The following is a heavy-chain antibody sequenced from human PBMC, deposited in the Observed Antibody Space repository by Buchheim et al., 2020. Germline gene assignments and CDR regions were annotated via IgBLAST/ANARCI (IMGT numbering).Heavy chain of an antibody. CDR2: ISGSGGRT. CDR1: GFTFSSYA. J-gene: IGHJ4*02. V-gene: IGHV3-23*01. D-gene: IGHD2-21*02. CDR3: AKGCGGDCYSLLSLGY. Sequence: EVQLLESGGGLVQPGGSLRLSCAASGFTFSSYAMSWVRQAPGKGLEWVSAISGSGGRTYYADSVKGRFTISRAKSKNTMYLQMNSLRAEDTAVYYCAKGCGGDCYSLLSLGYWGQGTL.